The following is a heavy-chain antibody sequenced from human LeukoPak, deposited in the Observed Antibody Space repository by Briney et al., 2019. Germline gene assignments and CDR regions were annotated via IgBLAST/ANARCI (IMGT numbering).Heavy chain of an antibody. Sequence: GGSLRLSCAASGFTFSDYYMTWIRQAPGEGLEWVSYISSSGSYINYADSVKGRFTISRDNAKNSLYLQMNSLRAEDTAVYYCARDGGYCSGGNCYSEDWGQGTLVTVSS. V-gene: IGHV3-11*06. CDR1: GFTFSDYY. CDR3: ARDGGYCSGGNCYSED. CDR2: ISSSGSYI. D-gene: IGHD2-15*01. J-gene: IGHJ4*02.